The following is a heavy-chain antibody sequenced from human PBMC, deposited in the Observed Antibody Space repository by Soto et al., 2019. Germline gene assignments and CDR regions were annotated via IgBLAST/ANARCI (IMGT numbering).Heavy chain of an antibody. CDR3: AKDYGVDSSGYGYFDY. V-gene: IGHV3-30*18. D-gene: IGHD3-22*01. Sequence: GGSLRLSCAASGVTFSSYGMHWVRQARGKGLEWVAVISYDGSNKYYADSVKGRFTISRDNSKNTLYLQMNSLRAEDTAVYYCAKDYGVDSSGYGYFDYWGQGTLVTVSS. CDR1: GVTFSSYG. J-gene: IGHJ4*02. CDR2: ISYDGSNK.